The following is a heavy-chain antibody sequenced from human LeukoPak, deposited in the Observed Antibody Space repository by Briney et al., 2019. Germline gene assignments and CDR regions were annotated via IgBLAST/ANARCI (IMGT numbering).Heavy chain of an antibody. CDR2: ISWNSGSI. CDR1: GFTFMDYA. CDR3: ANFAHKPRSAFDI. V-gene: IGHV3-9*01. Sequence: GGSLRLSCEASGFTFMDYAIHGFRKAPGRGLEGVSGISWNSGSIGYADSVKGRFTISRDNAKNSLYLQMNSLRAEDTALYYCANFAHKPRSAFDIWGQGTMVTVSS. J-gene: IGHJ3*02.